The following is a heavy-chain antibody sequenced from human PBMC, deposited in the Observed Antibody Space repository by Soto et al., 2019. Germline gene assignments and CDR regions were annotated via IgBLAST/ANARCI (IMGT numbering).Heavy chain of an antibody. CDR2: ISSSSSYI. CDR3: ARFIAAAGTIVY. CDR1: GFTFSSYS. Sequence: EVQLVESGGGLVKPGGSLRLSCAASGFTFSSYSMNWVRQAPGKGLEWVSSISSSSSYIYYADSVKGRFTISRDNAKNSMYLQMNSLRAEDTAVYYCARFIAAAGTIVYGGQGTLVTVSS. V-gene: IGHV3-21*01. D-gene: IGHD6-13*01. J-gene: IGHJ4*02.